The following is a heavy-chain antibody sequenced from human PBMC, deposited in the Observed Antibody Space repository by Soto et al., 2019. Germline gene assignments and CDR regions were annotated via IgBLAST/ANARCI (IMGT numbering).Heavy chain of an antibody. CDR2: IIPIFGTA. CDR1: GGTFSSYA. J-gene: IGHJ6*02. D-gene: IGHD3-10*01. V-gene: IGHV1-69*13. Sequence: SVKVSCKASGGTFSSYAISWVRQAPGQGLEWMGGIIPIFGTANYAQKFQGRVTITADESTSTAYMELSSLRSEDTAVYYCAIPGGALRDDYYYYYGMDVWGQGTTVTVSS. CDR3: AIPGGALRDDYYYYYGMDV.